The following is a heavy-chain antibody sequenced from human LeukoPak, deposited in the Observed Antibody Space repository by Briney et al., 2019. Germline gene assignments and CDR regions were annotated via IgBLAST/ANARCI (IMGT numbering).Heavy chain of an antibody. CDR3: ARDYNFKKNTAMVYY. CDR2: INPSGGST. CDR1: GYTFTSYY. Sequence: ASVKVSCKASGYTFTSYYMHWVRQAPGQGLEWMGIINPSGGSTSYAQKFQGRVTMTRDMSTSTVYMELSSLRSEDTAVYYCARDYNFKKNTAMVYYWGQGTLSPSPQ. J-gene: IGHJ4*02. V-gene: IGHV1-46*01. D-gene: IGHD5-18*01.